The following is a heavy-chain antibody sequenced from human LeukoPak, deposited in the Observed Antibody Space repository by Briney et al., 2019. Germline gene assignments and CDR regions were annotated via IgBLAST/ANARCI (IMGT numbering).Heavy chain of an antibody. CDR1: GLIFSSYA. CDR3: AKDRYSYGWDYYFDY. D-gene: IGHD5-18*01. Sequence: GGSLRLSCAASGLIFSSYAMSWVRQAPGKGLEWVSAISGSGGSTYYADSVKGRFTISRDNSKNTLYLQMNSLRAEDTAVYYCAKDRYSYGWDYYFDYWGQGTLVTVSS. CDR2: ISGSGGST. V-gene: IGHV3-23*01. J-gene: IGHJ4*02.